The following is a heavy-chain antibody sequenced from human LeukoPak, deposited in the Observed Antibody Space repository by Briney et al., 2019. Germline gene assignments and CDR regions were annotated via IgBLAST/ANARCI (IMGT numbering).Heavy chain of an antibody. Sequence: SETLSLTCAVYGGSFSGYYWSWIRQPPGKGLEWIGEINHSGSTSYNPSLKSRVTISVDTSKNQFSLKLSSVTAADTAVYYCARGERGYSYGLWGQGTLVTVSS. V-gene: IGHV4-34*01. D-gene: IGHD5-18*01. CDR3: ARGERGYSYGL. CDR1: GGSFSGYY. J-gene: IGHJ4*02. CDR2: INHSGST.